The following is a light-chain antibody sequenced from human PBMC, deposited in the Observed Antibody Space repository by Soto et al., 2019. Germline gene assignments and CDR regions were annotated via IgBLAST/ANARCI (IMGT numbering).Light chain of an antibody. CDR3: QQYSSSPLT. Sequence: EVVMTQSPATLSVSPGERVTLSCRASQSVYVNVAWYQQKPGQAPRLLIHSASSRATGIPDRFSGSGSGTDFTLTISRLEPEDFAVYYCQQYSSSPLTFGGGTKVDIK. V-gene: IGKV3-20*01. J-gene: IGKJ4*01. CDR1: QSVYVN. CDR2: SAS.